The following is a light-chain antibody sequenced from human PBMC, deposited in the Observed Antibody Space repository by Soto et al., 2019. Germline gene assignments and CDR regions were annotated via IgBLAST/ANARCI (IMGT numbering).Light chain of an antibody. CDR3: LQHYSWPWT. CDR2: RIF. J-gene: IGKJ1*01. CDR1: QSVSGY. Sequence: EIVMTQSPGTVSVFPGETVTLSCRARQSVSGYLDWFHQKPGQAPRLVLLRIFTRAIGVPARFSGSGSETEFTLTISGLQSEDSGVYYCLQHYSWPWTFGQGTKVEIK. V-gene: IGKV3-15*01.